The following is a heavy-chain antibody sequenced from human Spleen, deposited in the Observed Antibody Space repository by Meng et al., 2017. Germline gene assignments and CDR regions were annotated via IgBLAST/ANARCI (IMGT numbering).Heavy chain of an antibody. CDR2: IYYSGSS. Sequence: QVQLAELGPGLVKPSQTLSLNCTVSGGPISRGGYYYWSWIRQHPGKGLEWIGYIYYSGSSYYNPSLKSLVTISVDTSKNQFSLKLSSVSAADTAVYYCASWIYSCGWQWGQGTLVTVSS. V-gene: IGHV4-31*01. CDR1: GGPISRGGYYY. D-gene: IGHD6-19*01. CDR3: ASWIYSCGWQ. J-gene: IGHJ4*02.